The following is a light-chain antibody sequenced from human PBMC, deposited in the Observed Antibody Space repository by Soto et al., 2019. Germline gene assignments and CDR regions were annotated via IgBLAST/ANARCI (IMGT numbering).Light chain of an antibody. J-gene: IGKJ3*01. CDR2: GAS. Sequence: EIVLTQSPGTLSLSPGERATLSCRASQSVSNNYLAWYQQKPGQAPRLLIYGASNRATGIPDRFSGSGSGTDFTLTISRLEPEGFAVYYCQQYGRSPFTFGPGTKVDIK. V-gene: IGKV3-20*01. CDR3: QQYGRSPFT. CDR1: QSVSNNY.